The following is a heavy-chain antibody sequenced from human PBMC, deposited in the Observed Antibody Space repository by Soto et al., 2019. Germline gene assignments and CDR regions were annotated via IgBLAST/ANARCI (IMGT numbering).Heavy chain of an antibody. V-gene: IGHV4-59*01. J-gene: IGHJ6*02. CDR2: IYYSGTT. D-gene: IGHD4-17*01. CDR3: ARGPTVTYYYYGMDV. Sequence: SETLSLTCTVSGGSISSYYWSWIRQPPGKGLEWIGYIYYSGTTNYNPSLKSRVTISIDTSKSQFSLKLSSVTAADTAVYYCARGPTVTYYYYGMDVWGQGTTVTVSS. CDR1: GGSISSYY.